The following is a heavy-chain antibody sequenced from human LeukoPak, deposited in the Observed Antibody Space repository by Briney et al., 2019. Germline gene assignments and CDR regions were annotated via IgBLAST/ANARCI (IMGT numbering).Heavy chain of an antibody. CDR1: GYTFTSYG. V-gene: IGHV1-18*01. CDR2: ISAYNGNT. CDR3: ARADIVVVPAAEGLFDL. J-gene: IGHJ2*01. Sequence: GASVKVSCKASGYTFTSYGISWVRQAPGQGLEWMGWISAYNGNTNYAQKLQGRVTMTTDTSTSTAYMELRSLRSDDTAVYYCARADIVVVPAAEGLFDLWGRGTLVTVSS. D-gene: IGHD2-2*01.